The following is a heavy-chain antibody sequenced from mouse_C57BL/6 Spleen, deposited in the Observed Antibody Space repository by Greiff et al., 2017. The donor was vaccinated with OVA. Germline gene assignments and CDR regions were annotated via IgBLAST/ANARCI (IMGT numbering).Heavy chain of an antibody. J-gene: IGHJ1*03. D-gene: IGHD2-3*01. V-gene: IGHV5-9*01. CDR3: ASDGYYEGEYFDV. CDR1: GFTFSSYT. Sequence: EVMLVESGGGLVKPGGSLKLSCAASGFTFSSYTMSWVRQTPEKRLEWVATISGGGGNTYYPDSVKGRFTISRDNAKNTLYLQMSSLRSEVTALYYCASDGYYEGEYFDVWGTGTTVTVSS. CDR2: ISGGGGNT.